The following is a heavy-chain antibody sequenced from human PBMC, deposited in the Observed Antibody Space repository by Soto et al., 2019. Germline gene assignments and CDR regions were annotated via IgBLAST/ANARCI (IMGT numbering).Heavy chain of an antibody. D-gene: IGHD3-10*01. V-gene: IGHV3-23*01. CDR2: ISGCGGST. CDR1: GFTFSSHA. CDR3: YGSGSYWGPPDY. J-gene: IGHJ4*02. Sequence: GGSLRLSCAASGFTFSSHAMSWVRQAPGKGLELVSAISGCGGSTYYADSVKGRFTISIDNSKNTLYLQMNSLRAEDTAVYYCYGSGSYWGPPDYWGQGTLVTVSS.